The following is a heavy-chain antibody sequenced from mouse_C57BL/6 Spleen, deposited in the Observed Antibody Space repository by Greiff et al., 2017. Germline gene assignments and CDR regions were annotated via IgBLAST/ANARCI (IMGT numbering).Heavy chain of an antibody. CDR3: ARGDYGSSYGFAY. D-gene: IGHD1-1*01. CDR2: IDPSDSET. Sequence: VQLQQPGAELVRPGSSVKLSCKASGYTFTSYWMHWVKQRPIQGLEWIGNIDPSDSETHYNQKFKDKATLTVDKSSSTAYMQLSSLTSEDSAVYYCARGDYGSSYGFAYWGQGTLGTVSA. J-gene: IGHJ3*01. V-gene: IGHV1-52*01. CDR1: GYTFTSYW.